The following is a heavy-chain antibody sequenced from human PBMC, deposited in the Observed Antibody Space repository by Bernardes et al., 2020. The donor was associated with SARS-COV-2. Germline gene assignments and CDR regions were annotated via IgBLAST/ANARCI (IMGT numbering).Heavy chain of an antibody. CDR2: INTDGTNR. J-gene: IGHJ3*01. CDR3: ATGRDYYNGD. Sequence: GGSLRLSFAASGFTFSSYWIHWVRQAPGEGLVWLSRINTDGTNRNYADSVKGRFTVTRDNAKNTAYLQVNSLRVDDTAVYYCATGRDYYNGDWGQGTMVTVSS. V-gene: IGHV3-74*01. CDR1: GFTFSSYW. D-gene: IGHD2-8*01.